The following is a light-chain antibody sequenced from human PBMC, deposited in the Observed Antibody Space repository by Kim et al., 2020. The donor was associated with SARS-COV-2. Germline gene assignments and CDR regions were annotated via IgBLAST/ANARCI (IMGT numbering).Light chain of an antibody. Sequence: LTPRAARTLSRRASQSVSSSYLAWYELKPGRAPRLLIYGAASRATVIPDRFSGSGSGTDFTLTISRLEPEDFAVYYCQQYGYSLSFGGGNKVDIK. V-gene: IGKV3-20*01. CDR2: GAA. CDR3: QQYGYSLS. CDR1: QSVSSSY. J-gene: IGKJ4*01.